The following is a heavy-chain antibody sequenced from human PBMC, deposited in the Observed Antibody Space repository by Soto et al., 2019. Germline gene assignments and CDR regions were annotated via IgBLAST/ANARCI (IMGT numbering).Heavy chain of an antibody. CDR1: GYSFTSYW. CDR2: IDPSDSYT. D-gene: IGHD6-13*01. J-gene: IGHJ6*02. CDR3: ARLPLSGYSSSWYGMDV. Sequence: PGESLKISCKGSGYSFTSYWISWVRQMPGKGLEWMGRIDPSDSYTNYSPSFQGHVTISADKSISTAYLQWSSLKASDTAMYYCARLPLSGYSSSWYGMDVWGQGTTVTVSS. V-gene: IGHV5-10-1*01.